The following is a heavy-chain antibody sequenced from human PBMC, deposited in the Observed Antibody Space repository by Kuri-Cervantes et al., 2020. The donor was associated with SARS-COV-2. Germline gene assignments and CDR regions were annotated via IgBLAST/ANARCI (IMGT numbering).Heavy chain of an antibody. CDR1: GGSFSGYY. V-gene: IGHV4-34*01. CDR2: INHSGST. Sequence: GSLRLSCAVYGGSFSGYYWSWIRQPPGKGLEWIGEINHSGSTNYNPSLKSRVTMSVDTSKNQFSLKLSSVTAADTAVYYCARGYYYYYYMDVWGKGTTVTVSS. CDR3: ARGYYYYYYMDV. J-gene: IGHJ6*03.